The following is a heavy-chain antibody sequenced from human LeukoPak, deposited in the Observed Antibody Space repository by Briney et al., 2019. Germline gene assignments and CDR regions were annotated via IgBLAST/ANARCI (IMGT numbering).Heavy chain of an antibody. CDR1: GGTFSSYA. D-gene: IGHD3-22*01. CDR3: ARPFYDSSGYYPNWFDP. Sequence: SMKVSCKASGGTFSSYAISWVRQAPGQGLEWMGGIIPIFGTANYAQKFQGRVTITTDESTSTAYMELSSLRSEDTAVYYCARPFYDSSGYYPNWFDPWGQGTLVTVSS. CDR2: IIPIFGTA. V-gene: IGHV1-69*05. J-gene: IGHJ5*02.